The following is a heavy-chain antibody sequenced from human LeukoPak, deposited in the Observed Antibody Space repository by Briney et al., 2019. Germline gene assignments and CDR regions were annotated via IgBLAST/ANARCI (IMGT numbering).Heavy chain of an antibody. V-gene: IGHV1-2*02. CDR1: GYTFTGYY. Sequence: ASVKVSCKASGYTFTGYYMHWVRQAPGQGLEWMGWINPNSGGTNYAQKFQGRVTMTRDTSISTAYMELSRLRSDGTAVYYCARGGDYYDSSGYYYWGQGTLVTVSS. CDR3: ARGGDYYDSSGYYY. J-gene: IGHJ4*02. CDR2: INPNSGGT. D-gene: IGHD3-22*01.